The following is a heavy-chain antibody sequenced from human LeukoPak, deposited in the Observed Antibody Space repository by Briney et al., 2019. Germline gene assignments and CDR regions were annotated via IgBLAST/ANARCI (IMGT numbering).Heavy chain of an antibody. Sequence: PSETLSLTCSVSGGSINTYYWGWIRQPPGKGLEWIGYIDYSGSTNYNPSLKSRVTISVDTSKTQFSLKLTSVTAVDTAVYYCAGDYGDFDTLDYWGQGTLVTVSS. V-gene: IGHV4-59*08. J-gene: IGHJ4*02. CDR1: GGSINTYY. CDR2: IDYSGST. D-gene: IGHD4-17*01. CDR3: AGDYGDFDTLDY.